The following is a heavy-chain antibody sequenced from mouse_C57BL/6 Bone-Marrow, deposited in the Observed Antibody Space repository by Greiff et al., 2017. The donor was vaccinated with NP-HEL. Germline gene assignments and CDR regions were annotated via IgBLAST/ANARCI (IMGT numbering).Heavy chain of an antibody. CDR3: AMGALYPPYAMDY. CDR2: IYPGSGNT. D-gene: IGHD2-3*01. CDR1: GYTFTDYY. V-gene: IGHV1-76*01. Sequence: QVQLKESGAELVRPGASVKLSCKASGYTFTDYYINWVKQRPGQGLEWIARIYPGSGNTYYNEKFKGKATLTAEKSSSTAYMQLSSLTSEDSAVYFCAMGALYPPYAMDYWGQGTSVTVSS. J-gene: IGHJ4*01.